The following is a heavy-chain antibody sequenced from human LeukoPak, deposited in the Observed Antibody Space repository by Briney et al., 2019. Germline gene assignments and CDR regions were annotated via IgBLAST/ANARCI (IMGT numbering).Heavy chain of an antibody. Sequence: SVKVSCKPSGGTFSSYTISWARQAPGQGLEWMGRIIPILGIANYAQKFQGRVTITADKSTSTAYMELSSLRSEDTAVYYCARDRDYYDSSGYENWFDPWGQGTLVTVSS. CDR2: IIPILGIA. J-gene: IGHJ5*02. D-gene: IGHD3-22*01. V-gene: IGHV1-69*04. CDR1: GGTFSSYT. CDR3: ARDRDYYDSSGYENWFDP.